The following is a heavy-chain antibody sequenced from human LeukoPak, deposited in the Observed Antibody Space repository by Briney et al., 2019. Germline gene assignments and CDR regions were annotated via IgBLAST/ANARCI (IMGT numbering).Heavy chain of an antibody. Sequence: SETLSLTCAVYDGTFSGHYWTLIRQPPGKGLELIGENNGSGSSNYNPSLKSRVTMSVDTSNNHFSLKLSSVTAADTAVYYCARGRRQWLVPPSDYYFYMDVWGKGTTVTVSS. V-gene: IGHV4-34*01. CDR2: NNGSGSS. CDR1: DGTFSGHY. D-gene: IGHD6-19*01. J-gene: IGHJ6*03. CDR3: ARGRRQWLVPPSDYYFYMDV.